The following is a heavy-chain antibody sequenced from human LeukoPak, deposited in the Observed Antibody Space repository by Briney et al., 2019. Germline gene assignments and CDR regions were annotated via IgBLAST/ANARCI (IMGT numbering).Heavy chain of an antibody. V-gene: IGHV3-9*01. CDR1: GFTFDDYA. J-gene: IGHJ4*02. Sequence: GGSLRLSCAASGFTFDDYAMHWVRQAPGKGLEWVSGISWNSGSIGYADSVKGRLTISRDNAKNSLYLQMNSLRAEDTALYYCAKGVGYYDLAYYFDYWGQGTLVTVSS. CDR3: AKGVGYYDLAYYFDY. CDR2: ISWNSGSI. D-gene: IGHD3-22*01.